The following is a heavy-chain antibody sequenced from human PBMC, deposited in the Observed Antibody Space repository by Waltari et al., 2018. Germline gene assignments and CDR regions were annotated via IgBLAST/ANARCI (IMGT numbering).Heavy chain of an antibody. V-gene: IGHV3-23*04. Sequence: EIQLVESGGGVAQPGGSLRLSCVASGFNFGSFTLSWVRQAPGKGLDWISAITSSSGTRYYADSVRGRFSISRVNSKNILYLQMDGLRVEDTASYFCAKLYSGHSSLDTSDIWGQGTMVTVS. CDR2: ITSSSGTR. CDR3: AKLYSGHSSLDTSDI. J-gene: IGHJ3*02. CDR1: GFNFGSFT. D-gene: IGHD3-3*01.